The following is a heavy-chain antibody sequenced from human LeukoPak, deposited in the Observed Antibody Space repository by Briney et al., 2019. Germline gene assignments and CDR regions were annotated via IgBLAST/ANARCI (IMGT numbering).Heavy chain of an antibody. D-gene: IGHD6-13*01. CDR3: ARRQQLVRGEDY. CDR1: GSSFTSYW. Sequence: GASLKISCKGSGSSFTSYWIGGVRQMPGKGLEWMGIIYPGDSDTRYSPSFQGHVTISADKSISTAYLQWSSLKASDTAMYYCARRQQLVRGEDYWGQGTLVTVSS. J-gene: IGHJ4*02. V-gene: IGHV5-51*01. CDR2: IYPGDSDT.